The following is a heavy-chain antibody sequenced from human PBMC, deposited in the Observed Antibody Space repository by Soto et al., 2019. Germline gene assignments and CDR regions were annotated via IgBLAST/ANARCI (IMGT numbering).Heavy chain of an antibody. CDR2: IYYTGDT. V-gene: IGHV4-39*01. CDR1: GDSITTTTSY. CDR3: ARHLRRVAIFGEDQWWWFDP. J-gene: IGHJ5*02. Sequence: PSETLSLTCTVSGDSITTTTSYWGWVRQPPGKGLEWIGSIYYTGDTFDNPSLKSRVTVSIDTPRNQFSLKLRSVTAEDTALYFCARHLRRVAIFGEDQWWWFDPWGQGVLVTVS. D-gene: IGHD3-3*01.